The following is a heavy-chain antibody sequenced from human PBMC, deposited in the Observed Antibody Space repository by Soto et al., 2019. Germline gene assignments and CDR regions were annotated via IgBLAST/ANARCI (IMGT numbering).Heavy chain of an antibody. D-gene: IGHD2-2*01. CDR1: GGSFNGHA. J-gene: IGHJ6*02. CDR2: IIPIYRTT. V-gene: IGHV1-69*12. CDR3: ARPSSSRLETSYYYAVDV. Sequence: QVQLVQSGAEVKKPGSSVKVSCKASGGSFNGHAVSWVRQAPGQGLEWMGGIIPIYRTTNYAQMFQGRLTITADESMTTTYMELSSLTSADTAVYSCARPSSSRLETSYYYAVDVWGQGTTVTVSS.